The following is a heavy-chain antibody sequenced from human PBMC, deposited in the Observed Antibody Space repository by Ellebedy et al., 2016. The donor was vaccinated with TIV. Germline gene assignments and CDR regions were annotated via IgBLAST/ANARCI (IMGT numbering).Heavy chain of an antibody. D-gene: IGHD3-10*01. J-gene: IGHJ4*02. CDR3: ARGFDY. V-gene: IGHV3-23*01. CDR2: FGVSGDST. Sequence: PGGSLRLSCAASGFTFSNYAMSWVRQAPGKGLEWVSGFGVSGDSTYYADSVKGRFTISRDNAKNSLYLQMNSLRAEDTAVYYCARGFDYWGQGTLVTVSS. CDR1: GFTFSNYA.